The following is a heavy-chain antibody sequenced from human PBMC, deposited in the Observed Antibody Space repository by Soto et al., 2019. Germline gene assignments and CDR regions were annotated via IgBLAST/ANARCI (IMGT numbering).Heavy chain of an antibody. V-gene: IGHV3-30*18. J-gene: IGHJ1*01. D-gene: IGHD3-10*01. CDR3: AKGKFTVVTPGYFEH. CDR2: ISYDGSNK. CDR1: GFTFSSYG. Sequence: QVQLVESGGGVVQPGRSLRLSCAASGFTFSSYGMHWVRQARGQGLEWVAIISYDGSNKYYADSVKGRFTISRDNSKNTLYLQMNSLSAEDTSVYYCAKGKFTVVTPGYFEHWGQGTVVSVSS.